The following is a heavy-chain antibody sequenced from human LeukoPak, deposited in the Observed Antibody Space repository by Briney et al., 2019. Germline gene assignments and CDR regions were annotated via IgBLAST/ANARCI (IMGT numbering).Heavy chain of an antibody. Sequence: ASVTVSCKASGGAFSSYAISWVRQAPGQGLEWMGGIIPIFGTANYAQKFQGRVTITADESTSTAYMELSSLRSEDTAVYYCATHYDFRDPNFDYWGQGTLVTVSS. J-gene: IGHJ4*02. CDR2: IIPIFGTA. CDR1: GGAFSSYA. V-gene: IGHV1-69*13. CDR3: ATHYDFRDPNFDY. D-gene: IGHD3-3*01.